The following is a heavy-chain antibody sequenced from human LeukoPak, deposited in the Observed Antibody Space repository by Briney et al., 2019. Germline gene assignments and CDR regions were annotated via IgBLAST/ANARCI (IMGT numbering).Heavy chain of an antibody. CDR2: IYHSGST. J-gene: IGHJ4*02. Sequence: SETLSLTCTVSGYSISSGYYWGWIRQPPGKGLEWIGSIYHSGSTYYNPSLKSRVTISVDTSKNQFSLKLSSVTAADTAVYYCARQARVYDYVWGSYHRPMYFDYWGQGTLVTVSS. D-gene: IGHD3-16*02. CDR1: GYSISSGYY. CDR3: ARQARVYDYVWGSYHRPMYFDY. V-gene: IGHV4-38-2*02.